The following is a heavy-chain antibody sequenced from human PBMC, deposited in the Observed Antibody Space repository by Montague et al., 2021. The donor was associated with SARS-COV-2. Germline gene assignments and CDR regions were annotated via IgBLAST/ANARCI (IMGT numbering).Heavy chain of an antibody. D-gene: IGHD6-19*01. CDR2: INIDGSGT. CDR3: ASWISGVAGTDY. CDR1: GFLFSNYW. J-gene: IGHJ4*02. Sequence: SLSLSWSASGFLFSNYWMHWVRQAPGKGLVWVSRINIDGSGTTYADSVKGRFTISRDNAKNTLYLQMNSLRAEDTAVYYCASWISGVAGTDYWGQGTLVTVSS. V-gene: IGHV3-74*01.